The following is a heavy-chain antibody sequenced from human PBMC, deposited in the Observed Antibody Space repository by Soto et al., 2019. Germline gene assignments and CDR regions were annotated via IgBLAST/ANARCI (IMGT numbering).Heavy chain of an antibody. Sequence: SETLSLTCTVSGGSISSSSYCWGWIRQPPGKGLEWIGGIYYSGSTYYNPSLKSRVTISVDTSKNQFSLKLSSVTAADTAVYYCARQKRGDYDFWSGYHAIFDYWGQGTLVTVSS. CDR1: GGSISSSSYC. CDR3: ARQKRGDYDFWSGYHAIFDY. V-gene: IGHV4-39*01. CDR2: IYYSGST. D-gene: IGHD3-3*01. J-gene: IGHJ4*02.